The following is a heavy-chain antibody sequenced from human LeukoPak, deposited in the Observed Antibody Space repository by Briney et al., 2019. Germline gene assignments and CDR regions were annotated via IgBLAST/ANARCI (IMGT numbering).Heavy chain of an antibody. Sequence: GESLKISCKASGYNFNTSWIGWVRQMPGKGLKWMAIIYPGDSDIKYSPSFEGQVTVSADRSITTAYIQWNSLKASDIAMYYCARRRYGDYQDYFDSWGQGTLVTVSS. CDR2: IYPGDSDI. V-gene: IGHV5-51*01. CDR1: GYNFNTSW. CDR3: ARRRYGDYQDYFDS. D-gene: IGHD4-17*01. J-gene: IGHJ4*02.